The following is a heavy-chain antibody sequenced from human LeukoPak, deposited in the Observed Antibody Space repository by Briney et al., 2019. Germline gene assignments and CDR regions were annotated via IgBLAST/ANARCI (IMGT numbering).Heavy chain of an antibody. Sequence: GGSLRLSCAASGFTFSSYAMHWARQAPGKGLEWVAVISYDGSNKYYADSVKGRFTISRDNSKNTLYLQMNSLRAEDTVVYYCARNGGWFGEFQNYYGMDVWGKGTTVTVSS. CDR2: ISYDGSNK. CDR3: ARNGGWFGEFQNYYGMDV. D-gene: IGHD3-10*01. J-gene: IGHJ6*04. CDR1: GFTFSSYA. V-gene: IGHV3-30*04.